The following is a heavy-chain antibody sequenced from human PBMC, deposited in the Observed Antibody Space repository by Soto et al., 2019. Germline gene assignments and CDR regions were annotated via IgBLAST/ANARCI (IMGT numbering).Heavy chain of an antibody. CDR1: GFTFSSYS. V-gene: IGHV3-23*01. CDR2: ISGSGGST. D-gene: IGHD3-3*01. Sequence: GGSLRLSCAASGFTFSSYSMSWVRQAPWKGLEWVSAISGSGGSTYYADSVKGRFTIYRDNSKNTLYLQMNSLRAEDTAVYYCAKQGFDDFWSGYLGDWFDPCGQRTLVTVSS. J-gene: IGHJ5*02. CDR3: AKQGFDDFWSGYLGDWFDP.